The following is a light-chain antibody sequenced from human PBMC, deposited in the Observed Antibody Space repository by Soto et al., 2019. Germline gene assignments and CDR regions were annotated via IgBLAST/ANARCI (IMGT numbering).Light chain of an antibody. J-gene: IGLJ1*01. CDR1: SSNIGSNT. CDR2: SNN. CDR3: AAWDDSLNGSF. V-gene: IGLV1-44*01. Sequence: QSVLTQPPSASGTPGQRVTISCSGSSSNIGSNTVNWYQQLPGTAPKLLIYSNNQRPSGVPDRFSGSKSGPSASLAISGLQSEDEADYYCAAWDDSLNGSFFGTGTKVTVL.